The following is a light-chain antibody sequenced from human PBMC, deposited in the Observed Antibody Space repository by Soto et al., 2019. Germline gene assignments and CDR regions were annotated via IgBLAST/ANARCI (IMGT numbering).Light chain of an antibody. Sequence: QTVVTQEPSFSVSPGRTVTLTCGLSSGSVSTSYYPSWYQQTPGQAPRTLIYSTNTRSSGVPDRFSGSILGNKAALTITGAQADDESDYYCVLYMGSGISLFGGGTKLTVL. CDR1: SGSVSTSYY. V-gene: IGLV8-61*01. J-gene: IGLJ2*01. CDR3: VLYMGSGISL. CDR2: STN.